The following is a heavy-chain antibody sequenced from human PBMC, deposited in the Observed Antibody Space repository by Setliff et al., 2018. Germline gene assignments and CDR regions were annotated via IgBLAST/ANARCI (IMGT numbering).Heavy chain of an antibody. CDR1: GGSISSYY. D-gene: IGHD2-21*02. Sequence: KPSETLSLTCTVSGGSISSYYWSWIRQPAGKGLEWIGHIYIGGSINYNPSLKSRLTTSRGTSKNQVSLKLNSVTATDTAVYYCARDLGHGGDSDYWGQGILVTVSS. CDR3: ARDLGHGGDSDY. J-gene: IGHJ4*02. V-gene: IGHV4-4*07. CDR2: IYIGGSI.